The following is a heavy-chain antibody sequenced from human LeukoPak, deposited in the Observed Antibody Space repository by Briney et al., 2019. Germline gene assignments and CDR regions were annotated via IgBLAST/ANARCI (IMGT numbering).Heavy chain of an antibody. D-gene: IGHD3-9*01. CDR1: GFTFSSYA. V-gene: IGHV3-23*01. J-gene: IGHJ4*02. Sequence: GGSLRLSCAASGFTFSSYAMSWVRQAPGKGLEWVSAISGSGGSTYYADSVKGRFTISRDNSKNTLYLQMNSLRAEDTAVYYCAKDQTYYDILTGYFFPSFDYWGQGTLVSVSS. CDR3: AKDQTYYDILTGYFFPSFDY. CDR2: ISGSGGST.